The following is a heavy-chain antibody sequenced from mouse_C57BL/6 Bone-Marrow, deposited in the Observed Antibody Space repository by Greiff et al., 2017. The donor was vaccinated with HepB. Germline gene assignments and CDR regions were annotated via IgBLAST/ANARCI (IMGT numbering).Heavy chain of an antibody. CDR3: ARWAYGNPFDY. CDR2: INPSSGYT. V-gene: IGHV1-4*01. CDR1: GYTFTSYT. D-gene: IGHD2-1*01. J-gene: IGHJ2*01. Sequence: QVQLKESGAELARPGASVKMSCKASGYTFTSYTMHWVKQRPGQGLEWIGYINPSSGYTKYNQKFKDKATLPADKSSSTAYMQLSSLTSEDSAVYYCARWAYGNPFDYWGQGTTLTVSS.